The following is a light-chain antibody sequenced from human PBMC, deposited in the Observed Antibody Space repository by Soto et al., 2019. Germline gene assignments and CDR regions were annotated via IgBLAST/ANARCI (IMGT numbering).Light chain of an antibody. CDR2: SNN. J-gene: IGLJ3*02. V-gene: IGLV1-44*01. CDR3: AAWDDSLNGPV. CDR1: SSNIGSNT. Sequence: VLTQPPSASGTPGQRVTISCSGSSSNIGSNTVNWYQQLPGTAPKLLIYSNNQRPSGVPDRFSGSKSGTSASLAISGLQSEDEADYYCAAWDDSLNGPVFGGGTKVTVL.